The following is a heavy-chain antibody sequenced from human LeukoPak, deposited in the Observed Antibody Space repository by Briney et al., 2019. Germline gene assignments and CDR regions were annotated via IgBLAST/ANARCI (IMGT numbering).Heavy chain of an antibody. CDR1: GFIFNNYI. CDR3: AKDRAQQLVLDF. J-gene: IGHJ4*02. CDR2: ITGSGSFV. V-gene: IGHV3-21*04. Sequence: GGSLRLSCAVSGFIFNNYIMNWVRQAPGKGLEWVSSITGSGSFVYYADSVKGRFTISRDNSKNTLFLQMNSLRAEDTAVYYCAKDRAQQLVLDFWGQGTLVTVSS. D-gene: IGHD6-13*01.